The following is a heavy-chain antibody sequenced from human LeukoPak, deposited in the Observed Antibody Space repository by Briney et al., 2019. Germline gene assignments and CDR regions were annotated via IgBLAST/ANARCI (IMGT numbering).Heavy chain of an antibody. CDR1: GGTFSSYA. V-gene: IGHV1-69*13. J-gene: IGHJ4*02. CDR3: ARATPGIPWYFDY. D-gene: IGHD2-15*01. CDR2: IIPIFGTA. Sequence: ASVKVSCKASGGTFSSYAISWVRQAPGQGLEWMGGIIPIFGTANYAQKFQGRVTITADESTSTAYMELSSLRSEDTAVYCCARATPGIPWYFDYWGQGTLVTVSS.